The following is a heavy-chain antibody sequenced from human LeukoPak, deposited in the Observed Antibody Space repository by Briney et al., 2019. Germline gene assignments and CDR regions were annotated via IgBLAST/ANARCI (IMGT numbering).Heavy chain of an antibody. CDR1: GFTFSSYW. V-gene: IGHV3-7*03. CDR3: ARDSPPGGYCSGGSCPEAFDI. J-gene: IGHJ3*02. Sequence: GGSLRLSCAASGFTFSSYWMSWVRQAPGKGLEWVANIKQDGSEKYYVDSVKGRFTISRDNAKNSLYLQMNSLRAEDTAVYYCARDSPPGGYCSGGSCPEAFDIWGQGTMVTVS. CDR2: IKQDGSEK. D-gene: IGHD2-15*01.